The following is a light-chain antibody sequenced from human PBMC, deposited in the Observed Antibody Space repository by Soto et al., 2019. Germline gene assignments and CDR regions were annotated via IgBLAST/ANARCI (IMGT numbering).Light chain of an antibody. CDR2: TNS. J-gene: IGLJ2*01. CDR1: DSNIGSNS. CDR3: TSGDDSLHGVI. Sequence: QSVLTQPPSASGTPGQRVTISCSGSDSNIGSNSVNWYQQLPGAAPKPLIYTNSHRPSGVPDRFSGSKSGTSVSLDISGLQPEDEADYYCTSGDDSLHGVIFGGGTKLTVL. V-gene: IGLV1-44*01.